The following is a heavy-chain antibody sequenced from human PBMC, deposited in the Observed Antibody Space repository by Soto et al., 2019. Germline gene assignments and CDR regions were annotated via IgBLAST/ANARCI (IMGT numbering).Heavy chain of an antibody. CDR2: IYYNDDR. V-gene: IGHV2-5*01. J-gene: IGHJ4*02. CDR3: AHSDGGYESIYFDC. CDR1: GFSFTTAGVA. D-gene: IGHD5-12*01. Sequence: QITLQESGPTLVKPTQTLTLTCTFSGFSFTTAGVAVGWIRQTPGGALEWLTLIYYNDDRRFSPSLKTRLTITGDTAKNQVVLSLTNVDPGDTATYFCAHSDGGYESIYFDCWDQGIPVTVSS.